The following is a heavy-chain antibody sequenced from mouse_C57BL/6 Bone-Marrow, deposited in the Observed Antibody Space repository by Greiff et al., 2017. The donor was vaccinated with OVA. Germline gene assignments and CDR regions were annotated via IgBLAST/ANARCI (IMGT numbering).Heavy chain of an antibody. D-gene: IGHD1-1*01. CDR3: ARDAGYYGSSPYYAMDY. J-gene: IGHJ4*01. CDR1: GFTFSDFY. Sequence: EVKLMESGGGLVQSGRSLRLSCATSGFTFSDFYMEWVRQAPGKGLEWIAASRNKANDYTTEYSASVKGRFIVSRDTSQSILYLQMNALRAEDTAIYYCARDAGYYGSSPYYAMDYWGQGTSVTVSS. CDR2: SRNKANDYTT. V-gene: IGHV7-1*01.